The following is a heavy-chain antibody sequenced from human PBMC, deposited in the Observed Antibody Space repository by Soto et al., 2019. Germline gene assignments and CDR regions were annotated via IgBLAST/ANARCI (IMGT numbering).Heavy chain of an antibody. CDR1: GGTFIGYS. V-gene: IGHV1-69*02. CDR3: SAENDTGPMMTRTVMEY. Sequence: QVQLLQSGAEVKKPGSSVRVSCKASGGTFIGYSYSWLRQAPGQGLEWMGRIIPIINMTSYAEKFQARVAMTADKYTTTAHMELRSLRSEASAVYYWSAENDTGPMMTRTVMEYWGRGTTVTVPS. CDR2: IIPIINMT. D-gene: IGHD1-1*01. J-gene: IGHJ6*04.